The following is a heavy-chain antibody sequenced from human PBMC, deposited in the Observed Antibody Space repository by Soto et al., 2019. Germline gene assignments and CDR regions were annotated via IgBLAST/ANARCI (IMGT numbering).Heavy chain of an antibody. CDR1: GGSISSSSYF. CDR3: ARHPSDFWFDP. D-gene: IGHD2-21*02. J-gene: IGHJ5*02. CDR2: IYYSGST. Sequence: QLQLQESGPGLVKPSETLSLTCTVSGGSISSSSYFWGWIRQPPGKGLEGIGSIYYSGSTYYNPSLKGRVTVSVDTSKNQFSLKLRSVTAADTAVYYCARHPSDFWFDPWGQGTLVTVSS. V-gene: IGHV4-39*01.